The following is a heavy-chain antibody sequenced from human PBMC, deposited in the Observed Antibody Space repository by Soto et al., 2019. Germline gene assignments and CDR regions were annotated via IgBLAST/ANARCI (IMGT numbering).Heavy chain of an antibody. Sequence: QITLKESGPTLVKPTQTLTLICTFSGFSLTTSGVGVGWIRQPPGTALEWLALIYWDDDKRYSPSLKSRLTISKESATNRGVLTRTNMDPADTATYYCAHRTATVTWWFDPWGQGTLVTVSS. CDR3: AHRTATVTWWFDP. J-gene: IGHJ5*02. CDR2: IYWDDDK. D-gene: IGHD4-17*01. CDR1: GFSLTTSGVG. V-gene: IGHV2-5*02.